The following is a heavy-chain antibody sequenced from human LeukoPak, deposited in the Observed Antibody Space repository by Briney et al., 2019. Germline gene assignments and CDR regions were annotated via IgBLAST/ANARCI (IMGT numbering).Heavy chain of an antibody. Sequence: SETLSLTCTVSGGSLSTYYWNWIRQPPGKGLEWIGYTYHSGSTNYNPSLQSRVTISVDTSKNQFSLNLNSVTAADTAVYYCARGGAARLHFQNWGQGTLVSVCS. CDR3: ARGGAARLHFQN. CDR2: TYHSGST. D-gene: IGHD6-6*01. CDR1: GGSLSTYY. J-gene: IGHJ1*01. V-gene: IGHV4-59*01.